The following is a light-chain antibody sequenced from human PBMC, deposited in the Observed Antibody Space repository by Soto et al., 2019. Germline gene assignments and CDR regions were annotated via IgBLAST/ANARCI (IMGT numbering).Light chain of an antibody. V-gene: IGKV2-30*01. CDR2: LVS. CDR3: MQSGYWPPYT. CDR1: QSLQYSDGNTY. Sequence: DVVLTQSPLSLPVTLGQPASISCRSSQSLQYSDGNTYLHWFQQRPGQSPRRLIYLVSNRDSGVPDRFSGSGSGTDFTLRISRVEAEDVGVYYCMQSGYWPPYTFGQGTKLEIK. J-gene: IGKJ2*01.